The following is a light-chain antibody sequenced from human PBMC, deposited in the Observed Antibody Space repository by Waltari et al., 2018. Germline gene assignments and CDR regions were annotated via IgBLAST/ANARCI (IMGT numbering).Light chain of an antibody. V-gene: IGKV4-1*01. CDR1: QSVLYSSNNKNY. J-gene: IGKJ2*01. CDR2: WAS. CDR3: QQYYSTPYT. Sequence: DIVMTQSPDSLAVSLGERATINCKSSQSVLYSSNNKNYLAWYQQKPGQPPKLLIYWASTRESVVPDRFSGSGSGTDFTLPISSLQAEDVAVYYCQQYYSTPYTFGRGTKLEIK.